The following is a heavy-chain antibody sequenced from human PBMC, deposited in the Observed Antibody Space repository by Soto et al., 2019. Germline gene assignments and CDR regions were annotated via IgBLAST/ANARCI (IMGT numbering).Heavy chain of an antibody. CDR2: IIPILGIA. V-gene: IGHV1-69*02. CDR1: GGTFSSYT. D-gene: IGHD2-2*02. CDR3: AMEYCSSTSCYRDY. Sequence: QVQLVQSGAEVKKPGSSVKVSCKASGGTFSSYTISWVRQAPGQGLEWMGRIIPILGIASYAKKFQGRVTITADKSTSTPKMELSSLRSEDTAVYYCAMEYCSSTSCYRDYWGQGTLVTVSS. J-gene: IGHJ4*02.